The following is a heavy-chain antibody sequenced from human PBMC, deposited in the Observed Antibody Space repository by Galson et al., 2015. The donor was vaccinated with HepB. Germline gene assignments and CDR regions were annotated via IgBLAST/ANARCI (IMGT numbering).Heavy chain of an antibody. V-gene: IGHV3-53*01. CDR2: IYSGGST. CDR1: GFTVSSNY. J-gene: IGHJ2*01. Sequence: SLRLSCAASGFTVSSNYMSWVRQAPGKGLEWVSVIYSGGSTYYADSVKGRFTISRDNSKNTLYLQMNSLRAEDTAVYYRARDTAPEGYFDLWGRGTLVTVSS. D-gene: IGHD4-17*01. CDR3: ARDTAPEGYFDL.